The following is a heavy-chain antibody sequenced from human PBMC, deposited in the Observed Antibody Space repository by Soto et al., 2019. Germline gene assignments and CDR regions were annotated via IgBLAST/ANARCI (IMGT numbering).Heavy chain of an antibody. J-gene: IGHJ4*02. CDR2: ISGSGDST. CDR1: GFTFSNYA. CDR3: TQGPQSGYSTSWFDY. D-gene: IGHD6-13*01. V-gene: IGHV3-23*01. Sequence: EVQLLESGGDLVQPGGSLRLSCAASGFTFSNYAMNWVRQAPGKGLEWVSTISGSGDSTHDADSVKGRFTISRDNSKNTLYLQVNSLRAEDTAVYHCTQGPQSGYSTSWFDYWGQGTLVTVSS.